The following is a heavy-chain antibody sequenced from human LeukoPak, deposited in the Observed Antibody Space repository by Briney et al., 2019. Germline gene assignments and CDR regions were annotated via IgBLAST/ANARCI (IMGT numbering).Heavy chain of an antibody. CDR1: GFTVSTHY. CDR3: AVGHYSNPL. V-gene: IGHV3-66*01. J-gene: IGHJ4*02. D-gene: IGHD6-13*01. Sequence: PGGSLRLSCAASGFTVSTHYVSWVRQAPQKGLEWVSVIYRDGSTYYAGSVRGRFTISRDNSKNTLYLQMNSLRAEDTAVYYCAVGHYSNPLGGQGTLVTVSS. CDR2: IYRDGST.